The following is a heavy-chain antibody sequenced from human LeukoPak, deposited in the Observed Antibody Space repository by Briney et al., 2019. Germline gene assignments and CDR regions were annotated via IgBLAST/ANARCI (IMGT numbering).Heavy chain of an antibody. J-gene: IGHJ4*02. V-gene: IGHV3-30*04. CDR2: ISSDGSNK. D-gene: IGHD2-2*01. CDR1: GFTLSSYA. Sequence: PGGSPRLSCAASGFTLSSYAMHWVPQAPGKGLEWVAVISSDGSNKYYADSVKGRFTLSRDNSKNTLYLQMNSQRAEDTAVYYCARDSVAPAVHYYFDYWGRGTLVTVSS. CDR3: ARDSVAPAVHYYFDY.